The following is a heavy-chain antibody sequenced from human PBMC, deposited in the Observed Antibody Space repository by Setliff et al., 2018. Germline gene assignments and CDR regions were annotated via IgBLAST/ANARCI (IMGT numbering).Heavy chain of an antibody. V-gene: IGHV3-74*01. CDR2: INSDGSTT. CDR3: VSWLYYYCYGVDV. CDR1: GFTFSTYW. Sequence: GGSLRLSCAASGFTFSTYWMHWVRQAPGKGLVWVSRINSDGSTTSYADSVKGRFTISRDNTKNTLYLQMNSLRAEDTAVYYCVSWLYYYCYGVDVWGQGTTVTVSS. D-gene: IGHD6-13*01. J-gene: IGHJ6*02.